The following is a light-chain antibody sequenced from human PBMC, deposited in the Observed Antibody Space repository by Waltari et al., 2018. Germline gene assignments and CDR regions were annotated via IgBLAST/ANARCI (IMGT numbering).Light chain of an antibody. V-gene: IGLV1-44*01. CDR1: SSNIGSTT. CDR2: SNN. J-gene: IGLJ2*01. CDR3: AAWDDSLNGVI. Sequence: QSVLTQPPSASGTPGQRVSMSCSGSSSNIGSTTVNWYQQPPGTAPTLLIFSNNRRPSGVPDRFSGSKSGTSASLAISGLLSEDEADYYCAAWDDSLNGVIFGGGTKLTVL.